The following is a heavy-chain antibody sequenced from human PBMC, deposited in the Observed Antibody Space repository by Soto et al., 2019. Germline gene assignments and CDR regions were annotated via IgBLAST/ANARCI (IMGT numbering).Heavy chain of an antibody. J-gene: IGHJ4*01. V-gene: IGHV3-23*01. Sequence: PGGSLRLSCAASGFGFTFSTSAMSWVRQAPGKGLEWVSTFRESGGTTHYANSVKGRFTISRDTSKNMLYLQMNSLRAEDTAIYYCAEDSHWAIISPTHDYRGHGTLVTVSS. CDR3: AEDSHWAIISPTHDY. D-gene: IGHD2-2*01. CDR2: FRESGGTT. CDR1: GFGFTFSTSA.